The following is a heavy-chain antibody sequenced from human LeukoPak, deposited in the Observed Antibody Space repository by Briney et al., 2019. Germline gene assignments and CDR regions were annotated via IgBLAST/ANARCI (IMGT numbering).Heavy chain of an antibody. J-gene: IGHJ5*02. CDR2: IYYSGNT. D-gene: IGHD6-19*01. Sequence: PSETLSLTCTVSGGSIRSYYWSWIRQSPGKGLEWLGYIYYSGNTNYNPSLKSRVTISVDTSKNQFSLKLSSVTDADTAVYYCVREAAVAVDNWFDPWGQGTLVTVSS. V-gene: IGHV4-59*01. CDR3: VREAAVAVDNWFDP. CDR1: GGSIRSYY.